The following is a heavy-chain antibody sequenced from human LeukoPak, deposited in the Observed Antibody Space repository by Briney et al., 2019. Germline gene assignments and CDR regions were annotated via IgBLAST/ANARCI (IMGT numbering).Heavy chain of an antibody. CDR1: GGSISSYY. CDR2: IYYSGST. V-gene: IGHV4-59*12. D-gene: IGHD4-11*01. J-gene: IGHJ4*02. CDR3: ASGPYSNLEWREFDY. Sequence: KSSETLSLTCTVSGGSISSYYWSWIRQPPGKGLEWIGYIYYSGSTNYNPSLKSRVTISVDTSKNQFSLKLSSVTAADTAVYYCASGPYSNLEWREFDYWGQGTLVTVSS.